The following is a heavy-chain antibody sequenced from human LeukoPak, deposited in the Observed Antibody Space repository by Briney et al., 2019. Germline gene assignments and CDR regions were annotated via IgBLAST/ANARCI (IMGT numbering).Heavy chain of an antibody. CDR1: GGSISSYY. J-gene: IGHJ4*02. V-gene: IGHV4-59*08. CDR3: ARLILGATFSFDS. Sequence: SSETLSLTCTVSGGSISSYYWSWIRQPPGKGLEWIASFYYSGSTNYNPSLKSRVTVSVDTSKSQFSLKLSSVTAADTALYFCARLILGATFSFDSWGLGTLVTVSS. D-gene: IGHD1-26*01. CDR2: FYYSGST.